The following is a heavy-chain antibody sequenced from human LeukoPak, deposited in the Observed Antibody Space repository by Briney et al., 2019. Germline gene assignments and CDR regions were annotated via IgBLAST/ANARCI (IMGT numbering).Heavy chain of an antibody. CDR1: GGTFISYA. V-gene: IGHV1-69*05. CDR2: IIPIFGTA. J-gene: IGHJ3*02. CDR3: ARAQSIAAPADAFDI. Sequence: SVKVSCKASGGTFISYAISWVRQAPGQGLEWMGGIIPIFGTANYAQKFQGRVTITTDESTSTAYMELSSLRSEDTAVYYCARAQSIAAPADAFDIWGQGTMVTVSS. D-gene: IGHD6-6*01.